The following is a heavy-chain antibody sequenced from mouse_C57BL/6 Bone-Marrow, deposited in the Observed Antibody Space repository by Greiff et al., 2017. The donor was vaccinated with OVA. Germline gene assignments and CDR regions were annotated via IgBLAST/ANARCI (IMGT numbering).Heavy chain of an antibody. J-gene: IGHJ1*03. D-gene: IGHD1-1*01. CDR2: ISDGGSYT. CDR3: ARDRYCGSSLYWYFDV. V-gene: IGHV5-4*01. Sequence: EVQLVESGGGLVKPGGSLKLSCAASGFTFSSYAMSWVRQTPEKRLEWVATISDGGSYTYYPDNVKGRFTISRDNAKNNLYLQMSHLKSEETAMYYCARDRYCGSSLYWYFDVWGTGTTVTVSS. CDR1: GFTFSSYA.